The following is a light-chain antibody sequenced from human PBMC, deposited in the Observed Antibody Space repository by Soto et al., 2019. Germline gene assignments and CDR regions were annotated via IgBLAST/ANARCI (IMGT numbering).Light chain of an antibody. CDR1: QSVSDN. Sequence: EIVITQSPATLSLSPVERATLSCRASQSVSDNLAWYQQRPGQAPRLLIYGASIRAAGIPARISGSGSGTEFTLTISSLQSEDFAVYSCQQYNNWPLTFGGGTKVDIK. J-gene: IGKJ4*01. V-gene: IGKV3-15*01. CDR3: QQYNNWPLT. CDR2: GAS.